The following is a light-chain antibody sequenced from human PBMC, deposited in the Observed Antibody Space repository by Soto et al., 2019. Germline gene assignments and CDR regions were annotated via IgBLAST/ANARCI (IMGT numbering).Light chain of an antibody. J-gene: IGLJ3*02. CDR3: NSYTSSSTSNWV. V-gene: IGLV2-14*03. CDR2: DVS. CDR1: SSDVGGYNS. Sequence: QSALTQPASVSGSPGQSITISCTGTSSDVGGYNSVSWYQQHPGKAPKLMIYDVSNRPSGVSNRFSGSKSGNTASLTISGLQAEDEADYYCNSYTSSSTSNWVFGGGTKLTVL.